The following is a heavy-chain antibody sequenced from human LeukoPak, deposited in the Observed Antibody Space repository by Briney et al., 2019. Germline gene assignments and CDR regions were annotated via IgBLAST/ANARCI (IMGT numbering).Heavy chain of an antibody. V-gene: IGHV4-39*07. Sequence: PETLSLTCTVSGGSISSSSYYWGWIRQPPGKGLEWIGSIYHSGSTYYNPSLKSRVTISVDTSKNQFSLKLSSVTAADTAVYYCARSTTVQLYFDYWGQGTLVTVSS. CDR3: ARSTTVQLYFDY. CDR2: IYHSGST. CDR1: GGSISSSSYY. D-gene: IGHD4-17*01. J-gene: IGHJ4*02.